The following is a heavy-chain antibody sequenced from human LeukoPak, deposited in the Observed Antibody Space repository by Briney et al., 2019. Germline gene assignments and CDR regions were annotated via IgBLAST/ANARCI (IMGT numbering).Heavy chain of an antibody. CDR1: GFTFSSYA. V-gene: IGHV3-30-3*01. Sequence: PGRSLRLSCAASGFTFSSYAMHWVRQAPGKGLEWVAVISYDGSNKYYADSVKGRFTISGDNSKNTLYLQMNSLRAEDTAVYYCAKEPWGSTSCCTPPIDYWGQGTLVTVSS. CDR2: ISYDGSNK. CDR3: AKEPWGSTSCCTPPIDY. J-gene: IGHJ4*02. D-gene: IGHD2-2*01.